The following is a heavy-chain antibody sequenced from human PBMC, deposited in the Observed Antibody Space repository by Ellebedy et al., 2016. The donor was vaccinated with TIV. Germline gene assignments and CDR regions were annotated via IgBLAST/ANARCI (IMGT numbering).Heavy chain of an antibody. V-gene: IGHV1-69*13. CDR2: IIPIFGTA. CDR1: GGTFSSYA. Sequence: AASVKVSCKASGGTFSSYAISWVRQAPGQGLEWMGGIIPIFGTANYAQKFQGRVTITADESTSTAYMELSSLRSEDTAVYYCARVGSGGSDYWGQGTLVTVSS. CDR3: ARVGSGGSDY. J-gene: IGHJ4*02. D-gene: IGHD1-26*01.